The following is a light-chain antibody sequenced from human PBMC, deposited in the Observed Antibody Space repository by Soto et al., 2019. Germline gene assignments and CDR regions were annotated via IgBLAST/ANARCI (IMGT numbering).Light chain of an antibody. CDR3: QQNHIWPTWT. Sequence: EILMTQSPATLCVSPGGRAWLCWRDSRSVSSNLAWYHQKTGQAPRLLIAGASTRDTGIPARFSGGGYGTEFDLTSRSLQSGDLAVYYCQQNHIWPTWTFG. CDR2: GAS. CDR1: RSVSSN. J-gene: IGKJ1*01. V-gene: IGKV3-15*01.